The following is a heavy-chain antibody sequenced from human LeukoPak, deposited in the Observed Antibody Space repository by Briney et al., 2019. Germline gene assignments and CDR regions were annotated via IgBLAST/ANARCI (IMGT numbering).Heavy chain of an antibody. CDR3: ARDPYSSGWYNWFDR. CDR2: LTPNTGGT. J-gene: IGHJ5*02. D-gene: IGHD6-19*01. CDR1: GYTFTGYY. Sequence: GASVKVSCKASGYTFTGYYMRLVRHAPGQGLEWIRQLTPNTGGTHYAQKFQGRVTMTRDTSISTAYMELSRLRSDDTAVYYCARDPYSSGWYNWFDRWGQGTLVTVSS. V-gene: IGHV1-2*06.